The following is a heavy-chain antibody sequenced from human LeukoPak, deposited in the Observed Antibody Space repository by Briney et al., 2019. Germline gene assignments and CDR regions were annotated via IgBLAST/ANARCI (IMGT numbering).Heavy chain of an antibody. Sequence: ASVKVSCKASGYTFTSYAMHWVRQAPGQRLEWMGWINAGNGNTKYSQKFQGRVTITRDTSASTAYMELSSLRSEDTAVYYCARVLSGYDYFGAPYYHYYGMDVWGQGTTVTVSS. D-gene: IGHD5-12*01. CDR1: GYTFTSYA. J-gene: IGHJ6*02. CDR2: INAGNGNT. CDR3: ARVLSGYDYFGAPYYHYYGMDV. V-gene: IGHV1-3*01.